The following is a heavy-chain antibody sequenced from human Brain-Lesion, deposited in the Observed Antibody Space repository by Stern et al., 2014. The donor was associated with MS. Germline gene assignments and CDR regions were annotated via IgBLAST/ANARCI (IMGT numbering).Heavy chain of an antibody. V-gene: IGHV6-1*01. CDR1: GDSVSSNSAA. CDR2: TYYRSKWYY. CDR3: AKGYNWFDS. Sequence: QVQLQQSGPGLMKPSQTLALNCAISGDSVSSNSAAWNWIRQSPSRGLEWLGRTYYRSKWYYQYAESVKSRITINADTSTNQFSLQLNSVTPEDTAVYLCAKGYNWFDSWGQGTVVTVS. J-gene: IGHJ5*01.